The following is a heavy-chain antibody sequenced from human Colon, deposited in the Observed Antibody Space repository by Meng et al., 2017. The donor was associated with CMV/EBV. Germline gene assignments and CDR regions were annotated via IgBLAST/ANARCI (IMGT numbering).Heavy chain of an antibody. CDR2: SYYTGST. V-gene: IGHV4-34*01. D-gene: IGHD2-2*01. CDR3: ARATKSSCWEVLDY. CDR1: GESFSGYY. J-gene: IGHJ4*01. Sequence: QVHSQQWGAGLLKPSEPLSLPCAVYGESFSGYYWTWIRQPPGRGLEWIGESYYTGSTNYSPSLKSRVTISLDTSKNQFSLKLNSVTAADTAVYYCARATKSSCWEVLDYWGHGTLVTVSS.